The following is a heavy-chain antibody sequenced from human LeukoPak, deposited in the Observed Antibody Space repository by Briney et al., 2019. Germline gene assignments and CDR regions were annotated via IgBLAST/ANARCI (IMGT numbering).Heavy chain of an antibody. D-gene: IGHD3-22*01. CDR3: ARDYYYDSSDRRAFDI. J-gene: IGHJ3*02. CDR2: IIPIFGTA. CDR1: GYTLTELS. V-gene: IGHV1-69*05. Sequence: SVKVSCKVSGYTLTELSMHWVRQAPGQGLEWMGGIIPIFGTANYAQKFQGRVTITTDESTSTAYMELSSLRSEDTAVYYCARDYYYDSSDRRAFDIWGQGTMVTVSS.